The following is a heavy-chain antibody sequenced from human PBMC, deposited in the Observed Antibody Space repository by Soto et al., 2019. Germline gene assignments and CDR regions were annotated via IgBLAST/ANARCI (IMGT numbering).Heavy chain of an antibody. Sequence: GGSLRLSCAASGFTFRSFTMNWVRQAPGKGLEWVSTISSNSAYIYYTDALRGRFTISRDNAKNSLHLQMNSLRAEDTAVYYCTRDASRDSSARGWFDPWGPGTWSPSPQ. V-gene: IGHV3-21*01. CDR3: TRDASRDSSARGWFDP. J-gene: IGHJ5*02. CDR1: GFTFRSFT. D-gene: IGHD6-13*01. CDR2: ISSNSAYI.